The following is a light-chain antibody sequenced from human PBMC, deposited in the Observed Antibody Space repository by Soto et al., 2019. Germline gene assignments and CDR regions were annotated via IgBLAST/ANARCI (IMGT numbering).Light chain of an antibody. CDR2: AIY. Sequence: QSVLTQPPSVSGAPGHTVTISCAGANSMYGFNHISWYQQFPGAVPKLIIYAIYNRPSGVPDRFSGSKSGTAATLDIARVQTGDEAYYFCGTWAGSRCIFGGGTKLTVL. CDR1: NSMYGFNH. J-gene: IGLJ2*01. CDR3: GTWAGSRCI. V-gene: IGLV1-51*01.